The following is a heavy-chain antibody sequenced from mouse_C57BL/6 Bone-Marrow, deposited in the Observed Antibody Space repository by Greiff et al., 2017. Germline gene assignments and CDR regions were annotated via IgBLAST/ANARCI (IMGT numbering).Heavy chain of an antibody. V-gene: IGHV3-6*01. D-gene: IGHD2-4*01. CDR1: GYSITSGYY. J-gene: IGHJ4*01. CDR2: ISYDGSN. Sequence: EESGPGLVKPSQSLSLTCSVTGYSITSGYYWNWIRQFPGNKLEWMGYISYDGSNNYNPSLKNRISITRDTSKNQFFLKLNSVTTEDTATYYCAFIYYDYYYYAMDYWGQGTSVTVSS. CDR3: AFIYYDYYYYAMDY.